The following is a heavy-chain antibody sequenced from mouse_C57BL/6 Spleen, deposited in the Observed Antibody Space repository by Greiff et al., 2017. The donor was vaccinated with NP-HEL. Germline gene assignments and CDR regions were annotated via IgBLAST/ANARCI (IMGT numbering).Heavy chain of an antibody. CDR3: ARRGYDGGGVDY. Sequence: VQLQQPGAELVKPGASVKMSCKASGYTFTSYWITWVKQRPGQGLEWIGDIYPGSGSTNYNEKFKSKATLTVDTSSSTAYMQLSSLTSEDSAVYYCARRGYDGGGVDYWGQGTTLTVSS. J-gene: IGHJ2*01. D-gene: IGHD2-2*01. CDR1: GYTFTSYW. V-gene: IGHV1-55*01. CDR2: IYPGSGST.